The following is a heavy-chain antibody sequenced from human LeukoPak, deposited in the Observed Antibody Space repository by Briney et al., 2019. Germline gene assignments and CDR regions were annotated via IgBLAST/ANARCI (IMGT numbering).Heavy chain of an antibody. D-gene: IGHD5-12*01. CDR2: ISSSGSTI. V-gene: IGHV3-11*01. J-gene: IGHJ4*02. CDR3: AKDNGIVAPSIPLDY. CDR1: GFPFSDDW. Sequence: GGSLRLSCAASGFPFSDDWMSWVRQAPGKGLEWVSYISSSGSTIYYADSVKGRFTISRDNSKNTLYLQMNSLRAEDTAVYYCAKDNGIVAPSIPLDYWGQGTLVTVSS.